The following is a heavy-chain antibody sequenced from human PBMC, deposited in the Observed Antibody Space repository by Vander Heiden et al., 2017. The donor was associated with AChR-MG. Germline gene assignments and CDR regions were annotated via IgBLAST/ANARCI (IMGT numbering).Heavy chain of an antibody. CDR2: IDWDDDK. J-gene: IGHJ6*02. Sequence: QVTLRESGPALVKPTQTLTLTCTFSGFSLSTSGLFVSWIHQPPGKALEWLARIDWDDDKYYSTSLKTRLTIYKDTSKNQVVLTMTNMDPVDTATYYCARIGIAAAGYYYGMDVWGQGTTVTVSS. CDR3: ARIGIAAAGYYYGMDV. D-gene: IGHD6-13*01. CDR1: GFSLSTSGLF. V-gene: IGHV2-70*15.